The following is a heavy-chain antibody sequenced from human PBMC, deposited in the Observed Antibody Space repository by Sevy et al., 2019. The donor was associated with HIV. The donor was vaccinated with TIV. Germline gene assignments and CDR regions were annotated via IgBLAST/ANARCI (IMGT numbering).Heavy chain of an antibody. CDR2: SGGSRSPI. Sequence: GGSLRISCAASGFTFSIYTMNWVRQAPGKGLEWLSYSGGSRSPISYADSVKGRFTISRDTAKNTLYLQMNNLRAEDTAVYYCVRDNNWAFDYWGQGTPVTVSS. V-gene: IGHV3-48*01. CDR1: GFTFSIYT. J-gene: IGHJ4*02. CDR3: VRDNNWAFDY. D-gene: IGHD1-1*01.